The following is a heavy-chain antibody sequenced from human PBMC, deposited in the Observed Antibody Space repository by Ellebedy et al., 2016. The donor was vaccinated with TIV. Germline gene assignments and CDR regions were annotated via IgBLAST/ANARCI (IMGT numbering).Heavy chain of an antibody. CDR2: IHSSGRT. J-gene: IGHJ4*02. Sequence: LSLTCAASGFTVSYNHMSWVRQAPGKGLEWVSVIHSSGRTHYADSVKGRFTISRDHSKNTLYLQVDNLRAEDTAVYYCVKARDGGGSVDYWGQGTLVTVSS. D-gene: IGHD5-24*01. CDR3: VKARDGGGSVDY. V-gene: IGHV3-66*01. CDR1: GFTVSYNH.